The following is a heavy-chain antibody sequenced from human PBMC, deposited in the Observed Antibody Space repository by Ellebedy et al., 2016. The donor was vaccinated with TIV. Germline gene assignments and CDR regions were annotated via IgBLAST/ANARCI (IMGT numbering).Heavy chain of an antibody. CDR3: ASLAYRAPYFDY. CDR2: INPNSGGT. D-gene: IGHD3-16*02. Sequence: AASVKVSCKASGYTFTGYYMHWVRQAPGQGLEWMGWINPNSGGTNYAQKFQGRVTMTRDTSISTAYMALSRLRSDDTAVYYCASLAYRAPYFDYWGQGTLVTVSS. J-gene: IGHJ4*02. V-gene: IGHV1-2*02. CDR1: GYTFTGYY.